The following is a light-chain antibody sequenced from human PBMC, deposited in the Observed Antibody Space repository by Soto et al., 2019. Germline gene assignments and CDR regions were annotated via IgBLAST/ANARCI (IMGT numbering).Light chain of an antibody. CDR1: SGHSSYT. Sequence: QAVLTQSPSASASLGASVKLTCTLRSGHSSYTIAWHQQQPEKGPRYLMTLNSDGSHSKGDGIPDRFSGSSSGAERYLSISSLQSEDEADYYCQTWGTGIEVFGGGTKLTVL. CDR3: QTWGTGIEV. J-gene: IGLJ3*02. CDR2: LNSDGSH. V-gene: IGLV4-69*01.